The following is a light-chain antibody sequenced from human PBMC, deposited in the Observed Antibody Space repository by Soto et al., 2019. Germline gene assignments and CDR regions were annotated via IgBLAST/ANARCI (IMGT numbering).Light chain of an antibody. CDR3: QTWGTGTHVV. CDR2: LNSDGSH. Sequence: QSVLTQSPSASASLGASVTLTCTLSSGHSSYAIAWHQQQPEKGPRYLMKLNSDGSHSKGDGIPDRFSGSSSGAERYLTISSLQSEDEADYYCQTWGTGTHVVFGGGTQLTVL. V-gene: IGLV4-69*01. CDR1: SGHSSYA. J-gene: IGLJ2*01.